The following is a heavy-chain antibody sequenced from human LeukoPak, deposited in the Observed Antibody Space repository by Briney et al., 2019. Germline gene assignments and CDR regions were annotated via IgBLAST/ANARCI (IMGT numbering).Heavy chain of an antibody. J-gene: IGHJ6*03. CDR1: GFTFSSNT. Sequence: PGGSLRLSCTASGFTFSSNTMNWVRQAPGKGLEWVSSISSSSSYIYYADSVKGRFTISRDNSKNTLYLQMNSLRAEDTAVYYCARSQLWLSGYYYYYMDVWGKGTTVTVSS. CDR2: ISSSSSYI. D-gene: IGHD5-18*01. CDR3: ARSQLWLSGYYYYYMDV. V-gene: IGHV3-21*01.